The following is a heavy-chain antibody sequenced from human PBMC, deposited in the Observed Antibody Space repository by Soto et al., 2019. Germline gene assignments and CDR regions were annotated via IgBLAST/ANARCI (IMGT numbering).Heavy chain of an antibody. J-gene: IGHJ4*02. D-gene: IGHD3-22*01. Sequence: VASVKVSCKASGYTFANYPMHWARQAPGQGLEWMGWINTANGDTKYSQKFQGRVTITRDTSAITAYMELSSLRSEDTAVYYCTRDWTHYDSSGPGDYWGQGTLVTVSS. CDR2: INTANGDT. V-gene: IGHV1-3*04. CDR3: TRDWTHYDSSGPGDY. CDR1: GYTFANYP.